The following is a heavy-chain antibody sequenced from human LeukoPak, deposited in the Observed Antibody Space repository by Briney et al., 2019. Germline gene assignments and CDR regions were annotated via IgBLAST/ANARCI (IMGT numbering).Heavy chain of an antibody. CDR1: GGSFSGYY. Sequence: SETLSLTCAVYGGSFSGYYWSWIRQPPGKGLEWIGEINHSGSTNYNPSLKSRVTISVDTSKNQFSLKLSSVTAADTAVYYCARVGTHYDFWSGYYSGRGYFDYWGQGTLVTVSS. CDR2: INHSGST. V-gene: IGHV4-34*01. J-gene: IGHJ4*02. CDR3: ARVGTHYDFWSGYYSGRGYFDY. D-gene: IGHD3-3*01.